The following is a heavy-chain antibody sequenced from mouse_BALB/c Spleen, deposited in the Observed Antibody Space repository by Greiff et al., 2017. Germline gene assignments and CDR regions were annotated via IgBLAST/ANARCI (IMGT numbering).Heavy chain of an antibody. CDR1: GYSITSGYY. J-gene: IGHJ2*01. CDR2: ISYDGSN. Sequence: ESGPGLVKPSQSLSLTCSVTGYSITSGYYWNWIRQFPGNKLEWMGYISYDGSNNYNPSLKNRISITRDTSKNQFFLKLNSVTTEDTATYDCARGGNYPGYFDYWGQGTTLTVSS. D-gene: IGHD2-1*01. CDR3: ARGGNYPGYFDY. V-gene: IGHV3-6*02.